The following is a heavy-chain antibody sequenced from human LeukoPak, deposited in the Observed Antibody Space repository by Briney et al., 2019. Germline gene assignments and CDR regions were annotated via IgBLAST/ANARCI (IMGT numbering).Heavy chain of an antibody. CDR1: GFTFSNYA. CDR2: ISGSGSST. J-gene: IGHJ4*02. V-gene: IGHV3-23*01. Sequence: GGSLRLSCAASGFTFSNYAMSWVRQAPGKGLEWVSAISGSGSSTYYADSVKGRFTISRDNSRNTLYLQMNSLRAEDTAVYHCAKPHYGSGYNSWGQGTLVTVSS. CDR3: AKPHYGSGYNS. D-gene: IGHD3-3*02.